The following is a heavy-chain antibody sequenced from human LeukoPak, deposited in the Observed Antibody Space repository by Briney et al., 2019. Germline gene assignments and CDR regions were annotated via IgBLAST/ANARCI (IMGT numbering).Heavy chain of an antibody. CDR3: ARDGYYYDSSGYQVSVFDY. Sequence: GGSLRLSCAASGFTVSSYSMNWVRQAPGKGLEWVSYISSSSSTIYYADSVKGRFTISRDNAKNSLYLQMNSLRAEDTAVYYCARDGYYYDSSGYQVSVFDYWGQGTLVTVSS. CDR2: ISSSSSTI. V-gene: IGHV3-48*01. J-gene: IGHJ4*02. CDR1: GFTVSSYS. D-gene: IGHD3-22*01.